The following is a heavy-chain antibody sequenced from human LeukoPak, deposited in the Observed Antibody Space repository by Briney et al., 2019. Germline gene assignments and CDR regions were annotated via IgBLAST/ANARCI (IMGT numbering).Heavy chain of an antibody. V-gene: IGHV4-59*01. CDR1: GGSISSYY. J-gene: IGHJ5*02. D-gene: IGHD3-22*01. CDR2: IYYSGST. Sequence: ASETLSLTCTVSGGSISSYYWSWIRQPPGKGLEWIGYIYYSGSTNYNPSLKSRVTISVDTSKNQFSLKLSSVTAADTAVYYCARRDYYDSSGYYVTWGQGTLVTVSS. CDR3: ARRDYYDSSGYYVT.